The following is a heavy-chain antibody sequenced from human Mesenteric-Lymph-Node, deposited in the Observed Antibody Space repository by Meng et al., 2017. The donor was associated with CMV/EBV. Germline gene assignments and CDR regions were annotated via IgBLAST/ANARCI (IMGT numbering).Heavy chain of an antibody. CDR1: GFTFDDYG. D-gene: IGHD5-18*01. CDR3: ARDLQLDDAFDI. CDR2: INWNGGST. Sequence: GESLKISCAASGFTFDDYGMSWVRQAPGKGLEWVSGINWNGGSTGYADSVKGRFTISRDNAKNSLYLQMNSLRAEDTAVYYCARDLQLDDAFDIWGQGTMVTVSS. V-gene: IGHV3-20*04. J-gene: IGHJ3*02.